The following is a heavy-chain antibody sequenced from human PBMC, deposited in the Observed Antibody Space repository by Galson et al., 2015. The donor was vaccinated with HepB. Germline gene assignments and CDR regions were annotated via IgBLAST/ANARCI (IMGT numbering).Heavy chain of an antibody. CDR2: ISTSGGST. D-gene: IGHD5-24*01. CDR1: GFTFSVAR. CDR3: AKSRGGYNTVAFDI. V-gene: IGHV3-23*01. Sequence: SLRLSCAASGFTFSVARMTWVRQGPGKGLKWVSSISTSGGSTHYADSAKGRFTISRDNAKNTLYLQMNSLRVEDTAIYYCAKSRGGYNTVAFDIWGLGSLVTVSS. J-gene: IGHJ3*02.